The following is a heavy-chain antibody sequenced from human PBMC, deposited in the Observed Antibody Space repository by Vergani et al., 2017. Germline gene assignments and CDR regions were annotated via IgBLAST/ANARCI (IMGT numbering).Heavy chain of an antibody. CDR3: ARVPDYYDKRCYSFLGFDI. V-gene: IGHV4-30-4*08. J-gene: IGHJ3*02. CDR1: GGSVTSGTYY. Sequence: QVQLQESGPGLVKPSQTLSLSCTVSGGSVTSGTYYWSWLRQPPGKGLEWIGFIYYSGSTYYSPSLKSRATISLDTTKNQFSLNLTSVTVADTAVYYCARVPDYYDKRCYSFLGFDIWGQGTMVTVSS. D-gene: IGHD3-22*01. CDR2: IYYSGST.